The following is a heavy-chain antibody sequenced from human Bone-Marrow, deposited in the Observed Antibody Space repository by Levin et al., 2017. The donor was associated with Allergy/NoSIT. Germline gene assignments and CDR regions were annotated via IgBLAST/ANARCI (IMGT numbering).Heavy chain of an antibody. CDR2: IYYNGIA. CDR1: GGKVNTGSYY. D-gene: IGHD4-17*01. Sequence: PSQTLSLTCTVSGGKVNTGSYYWNWVRHSPGKGLEWIGYIYYNGIAKYNPSLESRVTISVDTSKNQFSLRLSSVTAADTAVYYCARDPGSRYGPNDRYGIDVWGQGTTATVSS. J-gene: IGHJ6*02. CDR3: ARDPGSRYGPNDRYGIDV. V-gene: IGHV4-61*01.